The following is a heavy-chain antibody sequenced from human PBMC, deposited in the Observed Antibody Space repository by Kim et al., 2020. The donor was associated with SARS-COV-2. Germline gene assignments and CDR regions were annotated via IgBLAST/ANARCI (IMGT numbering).Heavy chain of an antibody. CDR2: ISYDGNHI. D-gene: IGHD1-1*01. CDR3: ERGRALNWKVSYHHSRLGV. V-gene: IGHV3-33*05. CDR1: GFTSNTFA. J-gene: IGHJ6*01. Sequence: GGSLRLSCAASGFTSNTFAMHWVRQTPGKGLEWVAGISYDGNHIDSADSVKGRFTISRDNSRDTLFLEMNSLRVDDTGVYFCERGRALNWKVSYHHSRLGVWGQGTTVSVSS.